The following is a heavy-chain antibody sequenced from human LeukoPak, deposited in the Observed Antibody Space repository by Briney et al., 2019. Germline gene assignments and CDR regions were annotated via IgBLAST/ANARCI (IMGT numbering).Heavy chain of an antibody. V-gene: IGHV5-51*01. Sequence: GESLKISCKASGYSFTDNWVAWVRQMPGKGLEWMGIISPGGSATTYSPSFQGHVTISVDNSINTAYLQWSSLKASDTAIYYCAKYLRWLNSPDPPEGHWGQGTLVTVSS. D-gene: IGHD5-18*01. J-gene: IGHJ4*02. CDR3: AKYLRWLNSPDPPEGH. CDR2: ISPGGSAT. CDR1: GYSFTDNW.